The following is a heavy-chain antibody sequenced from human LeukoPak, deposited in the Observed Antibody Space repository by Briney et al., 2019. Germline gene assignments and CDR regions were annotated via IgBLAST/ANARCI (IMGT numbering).Heavy chain of an antibody. Sequence: PGGSLRLSCAASGFTFSSYWMDWVRQAPGKGLEWVANIKQDGSEEYFVDSVKGRFTISRDNAKNSLYLQMNGLRAEDTAVYYCSRGQPFGGYWGQGTLVTVSS. V-gene: IGHV3-7*03. CDR3: SRGQPFGGY. CDR2: IKQDGSEE. CDR1: GFTFSSYW. D-gene: IGHD2-15*01. J-gene: IGHJ4*02.